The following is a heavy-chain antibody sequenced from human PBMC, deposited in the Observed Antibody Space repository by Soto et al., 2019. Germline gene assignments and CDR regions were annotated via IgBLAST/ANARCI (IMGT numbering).Heavy chain of an antibody. CDR2: ISGSGGST. CDR3: AKPYYDFWSGAPYYMDV. CDR1: GFTFSSYA. D-gene: IGHD3-3*01. V-gene: IGHV3-23*01. Sequence: PGGSLRLSCAASGFTFSSYAMSWVRQAPGKGLEWVSAISGSGGSTYYADSVKGRFTISRDNSKNTLYLQMNSLRAEDTAVYYCAKPYYDFWSGAPYYMDVWGKGTTVTVSS. J-gene: IGHJ6*03.